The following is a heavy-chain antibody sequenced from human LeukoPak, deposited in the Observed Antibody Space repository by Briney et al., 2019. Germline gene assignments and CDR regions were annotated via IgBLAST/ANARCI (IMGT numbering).Heavy chain of an antibody. J-gene: IGHJ4*02. CDR3: VRGGTSSSLAY. CDR2: ISSSSTI. D-gene: IGHD4-23*01. CDR1: GFTFSSYS. Sequence: GGSLRLSCAASGFTFSSYSINWVRQAPGKGLEWVSYISSSSTISYADSVKGRFTISRDNANNSLYLQMNSLRDEDTAVYYCVRGGTSSSLAYWSQGTLVTVSS. V-gene: IGHV3-48*02.